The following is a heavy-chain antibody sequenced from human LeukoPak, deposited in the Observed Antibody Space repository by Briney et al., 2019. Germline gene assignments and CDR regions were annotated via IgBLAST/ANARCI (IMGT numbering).Heavy chain of an antibody. CDR3: ARTYYDFWSGYYDY. J-gene: IGHJ4*02. Sequence: SETLSLTCTVSGGSISSYYWSWIRQPPGKGLEWIGYIYYSGSTNYNPSLKSRVTISVDTSKNQFSLKLSSVTAADTAVYYCARTYYDFWSGYYDYWGQGTLVTVSS. CDR1: GGSISSYY. V-gene: IGHV4-59*01. CDR2: IYYSGST. D-gene: IGHD3-3*01.